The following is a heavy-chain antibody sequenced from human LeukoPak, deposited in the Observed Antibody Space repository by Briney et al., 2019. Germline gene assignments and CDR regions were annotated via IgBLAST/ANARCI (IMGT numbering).Heavy chain of an antibody. CDR1: GFIFSSYA. D-gene: IGHD6-13*01. CDR3: AKDRGSSWYGTSDY. Sequence: GGSLRLSCAASGFIFSSYAMSWVRQTPGKALEWVSRISESGGSTYYADSVKSRFTISRDNSKNTLYLQMNSLRAEDTAVYYCAKDRGSSWYGTSDYWGQGTLVTASS. CDR2: ISESGGST. J-gene: IGHJ4*02. V-gene: IGHV3-23*01.